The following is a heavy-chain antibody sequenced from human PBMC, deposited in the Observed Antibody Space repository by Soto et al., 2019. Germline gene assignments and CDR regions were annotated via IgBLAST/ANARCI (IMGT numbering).Heavy chain of an antibody. CDR2: TSYDGKS. D-gene: IGHD3-22*01. J-gene: IGHJ4*01. CDR1: GYLINSGYS. V-gene: IGHV4-38-2*02. CDR3: ARDLSSGYQTFYFDY. Sequence: SLTCKVSGYLINSGYSWGWIRQSPGKGLEWIGSTSYDGKSYYKPSLKSRVVMSVDLANNQFSLRLRSVTAADTAVYYCARDLSSGYQTFYFDYWGQGTPVTVYS.